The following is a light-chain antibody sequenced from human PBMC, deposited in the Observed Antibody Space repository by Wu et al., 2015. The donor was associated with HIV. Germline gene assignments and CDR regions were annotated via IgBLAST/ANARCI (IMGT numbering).Light chain of an antibody. Sequence: DIQMTQSPSTLSASIGDRVTITCRASQSIRTSLAWYQQKPGKAPKVLIYKAPSLESGVPSRFSGSGFGTEFTLTINSLQPDDFATYYCQQYYSYETFGQGTKVEI. J-gene: IGKJ1*01. CDR3: QQYYSYET. CDR2: KAP. CDR1: QSIRTS. V-gene: IGKV1-5*03.